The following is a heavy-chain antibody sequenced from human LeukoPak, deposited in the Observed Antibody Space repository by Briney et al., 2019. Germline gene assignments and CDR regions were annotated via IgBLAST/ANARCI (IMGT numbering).Heavy chain of an antibody. CDR2: ISYDGSNK. CDR1: GFTFSSYG. V-gene: IGHV3-30*18. Sequence: GGSLRLSCAASGFTFSSYGMHWVRQAPGKGLEWVAVISYDGSNKYYADSVKGRFTTSRDNSKNTLYLQMNSLRAEDTAVYYCAKSGSSGRPHYFDYWGQGTLVTVSS. D-gene: IGHD6-19*01. CDR3: AKSGSSGRPHYFDY. J-gene: IGHJ4*02.